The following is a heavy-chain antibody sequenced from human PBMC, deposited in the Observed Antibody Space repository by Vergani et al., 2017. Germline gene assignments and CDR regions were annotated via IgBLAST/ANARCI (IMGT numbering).Heavy chain of an antibody. CDR2: ISWNSGSI. CDR3: AKDSNSAEYFQH. CDR1: GFTFDDYA. D-gene: IGHD5-18*01. V-gene: IGHV3-9*01. J-gene: IGHJ1*01. Sequence: EVQLVESGGGLVQPGRSLRLSCAASGFTFDDYAMHWVRQAPGKGLEWVSGISWNSGSIGYADSVQGRFTISRDNAKNSLYLQMNSLRAEDTALYYCAKDSNSAEYFQHWGQGILVTVSS.